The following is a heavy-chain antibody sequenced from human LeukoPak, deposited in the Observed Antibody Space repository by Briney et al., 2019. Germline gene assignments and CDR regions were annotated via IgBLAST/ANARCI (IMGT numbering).Heavy chain of an antibody. Sequence: GGSLRLSCAASGFTFSSYAMSWVRQAPGKGLEWVSAISGSGGSTYYADSVKGRFTISRDNSKNTLYLQMNSLRAEDTAVYYCDALDLPLTWFDPWGQGTLVTVSS. CDR1: GFTFSSYA. CDR3: DALDLPLTWFDP. J-gene: IGHJ5*02. CDR2: ISGSGGST. D-gene: IGHD1-7*01. V-gene: IGHV3-23*01.